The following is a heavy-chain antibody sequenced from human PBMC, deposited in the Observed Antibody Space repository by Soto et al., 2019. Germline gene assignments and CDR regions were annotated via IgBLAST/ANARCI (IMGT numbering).Heavy chain of an antibody. CDR3: ARDQSPKHYDSSGYQGYYLDY. V-gene: IGHV4-4*02. CDR2: IYHSGST. CDR1: GGSISSSNW. J-gene: IGHJ4*02. Sequence: SETLPLTCAVSGGSISSSNWWSWVRQPPGKGLEWIGEIYHSGSTNYNPSLKSRVTISVDKSKNQFSLKLSSVTAADTAVYYCARDQSPKHYDSSGYQGYYLDYWGQGTLVTV. D-gene: IGHD3-22*01.